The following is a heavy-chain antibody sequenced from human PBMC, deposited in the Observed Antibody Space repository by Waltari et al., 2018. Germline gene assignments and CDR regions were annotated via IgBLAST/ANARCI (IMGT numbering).Heavy chain of an antibody. CDR1: GFIVSSNY. CDR2: IYSGGST. CDR3: ARSPPYYDFWSGYFDY. J-gene: IGHJ4*02. V-gene: IGHV3-53*01. D-gene: IGHD3-3*01. Sequence: EVQLVESGGGLIQPGGSLRLSCAVSGFIVSSNYMSWVRQAPGKGLEWVSIIYSGGSTYYAVSVKGRFIISRDNSKNTLYLQMNSLRAEDTAVYYCARSPPYYDFWSGYFDYWGQGTLVTVSS.